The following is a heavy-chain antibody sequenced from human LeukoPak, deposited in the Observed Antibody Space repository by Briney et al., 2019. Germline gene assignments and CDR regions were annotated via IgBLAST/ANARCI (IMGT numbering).Heavy chain of an antibody. Sequence: SETLSLTCAVYGGSFSGYYWSWIRQPPGKGLEWIGEIYHSGSTNYNPSLKSRVTISLDRSKNQVSLSLSSLTAADTAVYYCARDPASFLSGYRQSLWGQGTMVTVSS. J-gene: IGHJ3*01. CDR3: ARDPASFLSGYRQSL. CDR1: GGSFSGYY. CDR2: IYHSGST. V-gene: IGHV4-34*01. D-gene: IGHD5-12*01.